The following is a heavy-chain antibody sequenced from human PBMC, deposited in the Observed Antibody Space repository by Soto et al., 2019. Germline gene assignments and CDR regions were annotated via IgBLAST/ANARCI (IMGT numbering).Heavy chain of an antibody. D-gene: IGHD3-16*01. CDR2: INTYNGNT. V-gene: IGHV1-18*01. Sequence: QVQLVQSGAEVKNPGASAKVSCKASGYTFTRYGMGWARQAPGQGLEWMGWINTYNGNTNYAQNVQGRVTLTTDTSTSTAYMELRSLRSNDTAIYYCAMVDVYVTPSPQDVWGQGTTVIVSS. CDR1: GYTFTRYG. CDR3: AMVDVYVTPSPQDV. J-gene: IGHJ6*02.